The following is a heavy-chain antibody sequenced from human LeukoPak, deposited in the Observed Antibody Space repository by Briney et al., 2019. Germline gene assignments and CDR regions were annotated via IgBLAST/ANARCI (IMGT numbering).Heavy chain of an antibody. V-gene: IGHV3-48*03. Sequence: GGSLRLSCAVSGFTLSSYEMNWVRQAPGRGLEWVSYISDSSGTIYYADSVKGRFTISRDNAKNLLYLQMNSLRAEDTAVYYCARDVYYYMDVWGKGTPVTVSS. J-gene: IGHJ6*03. CDR1: GFTLSSYE. CDR2: ISDSSGTI. CDR3: ARDVYYYMDV.